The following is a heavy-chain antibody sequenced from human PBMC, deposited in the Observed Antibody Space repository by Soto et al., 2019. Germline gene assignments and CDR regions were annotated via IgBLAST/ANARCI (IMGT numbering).Heavy chain of an antibody. V-gene: IGHV4-34*01. D-gene: IGHD3-9*01. Sequence: QVQLQQWGAGLLKPSETLSLTCAVYGGSFSGYYWSWIRQPPGKGLEWIGEINHSGSTNYNPSLKSRVTISVDTSKSQFSLKLSSVTAADTAVYYCARTPQRVLTGYYPYNWFDPWGQGTLVTVSS. J-gene: IGHJ5*02. CDR3: ARTPQRVLTGYYPYNWFDP. CDR2: INHSGST. CDR1: GGSFSGYY.